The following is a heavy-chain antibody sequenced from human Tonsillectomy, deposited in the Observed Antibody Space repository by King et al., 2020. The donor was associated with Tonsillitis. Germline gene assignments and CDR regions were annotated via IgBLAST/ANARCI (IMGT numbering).Heavy chain of an antibody. CDR2: ISGSGGST. CDR3: AKDMGVYYDSSVRGYFDY. CDR1: GFTFSSYA. J-gene: IGHJ4*02. V-gene: IGHV3-23*04. Sequence: VQLVESGGGLVQPGGSLRLSCAASGFTFSSYAMSWVRQAPGKGLEWVSAISGSGGSTYYADSVKGRFTISRDNSKNTLYLQMNSLRAEDTAVYYCAKDMGVYYDSSVRGYFDYWGQGTLVTVSS. D-gene: IGHD3-22*01.